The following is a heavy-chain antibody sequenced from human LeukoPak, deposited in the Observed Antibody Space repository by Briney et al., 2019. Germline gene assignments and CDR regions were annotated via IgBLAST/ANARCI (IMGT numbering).Heavy chain of an antibody. Sequence: SETLSLTCTVSGGSISSYYWSWIRQPPGKGLEWIGYIYYSGSTNYNPSLKSRVTISVDTSKSQFSLKLSSVTAADTAVYYCARHLRDWNYYYGMDVWGQGTTVTVSS. J-gene: IGHJ6*02. CDR1: GGSISSYY. D-gene: IGHD3/OR15-3a*01. CDR2: IYYSGST. V-gene: IGHV4-59*01. CDR3: ARHLRDWNYYYGMDV.